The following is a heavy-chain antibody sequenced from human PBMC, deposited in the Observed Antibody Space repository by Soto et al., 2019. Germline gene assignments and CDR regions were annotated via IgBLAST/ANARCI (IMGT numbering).Heavy chain of an antibody. J-gene: IGHJ6*02. Sequence: QVQLVQSGDEVRKPGSSVKLSCKASGYIFVNYGIAWVRQAPGQGLEWMGWISPYSGNTHYASKVQGRLTMTTDTSKSTAYMDLGRLTSEDTAVYYCAIVDKYVTPTPQDVWGQGTPVTVSS. D-gene: IGHD5-12*01. CDR1: GYIFVNYG. V-gene: IGHV1-18*01. CDR2: ISPYSGNT. CDR3: AIVDKYVTPTPQDV.